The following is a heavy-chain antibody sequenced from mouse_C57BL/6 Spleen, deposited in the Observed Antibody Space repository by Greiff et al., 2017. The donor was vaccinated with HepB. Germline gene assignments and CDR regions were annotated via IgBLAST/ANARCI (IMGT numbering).Heavy chain of an antibody. CDR1: GFSLTSYA. D-gene: IGHD2-4*01. CDR3: ASYDYDEKVWFAY. Sequence: VKLVESGPGLVAPSQSLSITCTVSGFSLTSYAISWVRQPPGKGLAWLGVIWTGGGTNYNSALKSRLSISKDNSKSQVFLKMNSLQTDDTARYYCASYDYDEKVWFAYWGQGTLVTVSA. V-gene: IGHV2-9-1*01. J-gene: IGHJ3*01. CDR2: IWTGGGT.